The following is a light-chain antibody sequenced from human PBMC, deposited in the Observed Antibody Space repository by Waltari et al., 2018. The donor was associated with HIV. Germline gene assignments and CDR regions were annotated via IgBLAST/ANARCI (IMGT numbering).Light chain of an antibody. V-gene: IGKV3-15*01. J-gene: IGKJ2*01. CDR3: QQFATWPSYT. CDR1: QGFGTS. CDR2: RSH. Sequence: EIILTQSPDTLSVSPGDRVTLSCRASQGFGTSLVWYQQRSGQPPRLRLSRSHRTSPGVSARFSGSGSGTDFTLTISNLQSEDFATYYCQQFATWPSYTFGQGTRLEI.